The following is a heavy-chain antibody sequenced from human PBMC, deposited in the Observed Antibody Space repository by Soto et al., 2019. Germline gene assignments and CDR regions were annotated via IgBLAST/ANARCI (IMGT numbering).Heavy chain of an antibody. J-gene: IGHJ6*02. V-gene: IGHV4-59*11. CDR1: GGSISSHY. D-gene: IGHD1-26*01. Sequence: LPLTCTVSGGSISSHYWSWVRQAPGKGLEWRGHIYYRGSTTYNPSLRSRSTISVDTSNNQFSLKLNSVTTADTAVYYCARDGREASGMGVWGQGNKGTVPS. CDR2: IYYRGST. CDR3: ARDGREASGMGV.